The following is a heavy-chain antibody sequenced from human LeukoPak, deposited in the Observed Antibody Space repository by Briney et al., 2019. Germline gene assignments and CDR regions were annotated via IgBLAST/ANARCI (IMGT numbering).Heavy chain of an antibody. CDR3: ARDWHGYNYDY. J-gene: IGHJ4*02. CDR2: ISSSGNYI. D-gene: IGHD5-24*01. V-gene: IGHV3-21*01. Sequence: GVSLRLSCAASGFTFSTYNMNRVRQAPGKGLEWVSRISSSGNYIYYADSVKGRFTISRDNAKNSLFLQMNSLRAEDTAIYFCARDWHGYNYDYWGQGTLVTVSS. CDR1: GFTFSTYN.